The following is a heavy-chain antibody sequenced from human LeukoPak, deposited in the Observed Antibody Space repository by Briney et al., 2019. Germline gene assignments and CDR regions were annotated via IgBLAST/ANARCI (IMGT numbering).Heavy chain of an antibody. Sequence: GRSLRLSCAASGFTFDDYAMHWVRQAPGKGLEWVSGISWNSGSIGYADSVKGRFTISRDNAKNSLYLQMNSLRAEDTALYYCAKALQFTVASTRGTRGVGRYWYFDLWGRGTLVTVSS. CDR1: GFTFDDYA. CDR2: ISWNSGSI. CDR3: AKALQFTVASTRGTRGVGRYWYFDL. D-gene: IGHD6-19*01. V-gene: IGHV3-9*01. J-gene: IGHJ2*01.